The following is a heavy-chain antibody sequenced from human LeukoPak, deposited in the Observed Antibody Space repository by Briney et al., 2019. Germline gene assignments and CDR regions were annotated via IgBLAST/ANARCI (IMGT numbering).Heavy chain of an antibody. CDR3: AREGLDSSGYYLGNWFDP. CDR2: IYYSGST. D-gene: IGHD3-22*01. Sequence: SETLSLTCTVSGGSISSYYWSWIRQPPGKGLEWIGYIYYSGSTNYNPSLKSRVTISVDTSKNQFSLKLSSVTAADTAVYYCAREGLDSSGYYLGNWFDPWGQGTLVTVSS. CDR1: GGSISSYY. V-gene: IGHV4-59*01. J-gene: IGHJ5*02.